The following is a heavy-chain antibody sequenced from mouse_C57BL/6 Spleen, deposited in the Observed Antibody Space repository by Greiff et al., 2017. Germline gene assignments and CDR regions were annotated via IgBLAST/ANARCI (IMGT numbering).Heavy chain of an antibody. CDR1: GYTFTDYE. CDR3: TRYGYCNSFAY. Sequence: QVQLQQSGAELVRPGASVTLSCKASGYTFTDYEMHWVKQTPVHGLAWIGAIDPETGGTAYNPKFKGKALLTAAKSSSTAYMELRSLTSEDSAVYYCTRYGYCNSFAYWGQGTLVTVSA. V-gene: IGHV1-15*01. J-gene: IGHJ3*01. D-gene: IGHD2-1*01. CDR2: IDPETGGT.